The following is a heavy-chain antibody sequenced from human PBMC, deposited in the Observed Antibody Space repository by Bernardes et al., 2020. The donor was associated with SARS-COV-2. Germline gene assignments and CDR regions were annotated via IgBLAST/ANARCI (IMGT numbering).Heavy chain of an antibody. D-gene: IGHD3-22*01. CDR2: IWSDSSNK. CDR3: ARSHRDSSRYAYFYDN. CDR1: GFTFSSYW. V-gene: IGHV3-33*08. Sequence: GGSLRLSCAASGFTFSSYWMHWVRQAPGKGLQWVANIWSDSSNKYYTDSVRGRFTISRDNSKTTLYMQMNDLRDEDTAVYYCARSHRDSSRYAYFYDNWGQGTLVTVAS. J-gene: IGHJ4*02.